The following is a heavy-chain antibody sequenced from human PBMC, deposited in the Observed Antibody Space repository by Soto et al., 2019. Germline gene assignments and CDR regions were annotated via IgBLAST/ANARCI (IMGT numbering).Heavy chain of an antibody. J-gene: IGHJ6*02. Sequence: GGSLRLSCAASGFTFSSYGMHWVRQAPGKGLEWVAVISYDGSNKYYADSVKGRFTISRDNSKNTLYLQMNSLRAEDTAVYYCAKEIDRFLEWPVGIYYYYGMDVWGQGTTVTVSS. V-gene: IGHV3-30*18. CDR3: AKEIDRFLEWPVGIYYYYGMDV. CDR2: ISYDGSNK. CDR1: GFTFSSYG. D-gene: IGHD3-3*01.